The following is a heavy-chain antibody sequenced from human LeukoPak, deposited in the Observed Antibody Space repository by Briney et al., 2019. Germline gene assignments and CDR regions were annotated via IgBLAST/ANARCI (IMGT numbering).Heavy chain of an antibody. CDR1: GYTFTSYD. V-gene: IGHV1-8*01. CDR2: MNPNSGNT. J-gene: IGHJ4*02. Sequence: VASVKVSCKASGYTFTSYDINWVRQATGQGLEWMGWMNPNSGNTGYAQKFQGRVTMTRNTSISTAYMELSSLRSEDTAMYYCARGRSSGYSSLYYFDYWGQGTLVTVSS. D-gene: IGHD3-22*01. CDR3: ARGRSSGYSSLYYFDY.